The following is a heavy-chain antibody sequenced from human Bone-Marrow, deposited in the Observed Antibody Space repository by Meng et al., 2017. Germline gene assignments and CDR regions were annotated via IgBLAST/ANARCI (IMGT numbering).Heavy chain of an antibody. D-gene: IGHD6-19*01. CDR1: GLTFSSYA. J-gene: IGHJ5*02. Sequence: PLVESGGGVVKPGSSLRLSCAASGLTFSSYAMHWVRQAPGKGLEWVAVISYDGSNKYYADSVKGRFTISRDNSKNTLYLQMNSLRAEDTAVYYCARDVLAVAANWFDPWGQGTLVTVSS. CDR3: ARDVLAVAANWFDP. V-gene: IGHV3-30*01. CDR2: ISYDGSNK.